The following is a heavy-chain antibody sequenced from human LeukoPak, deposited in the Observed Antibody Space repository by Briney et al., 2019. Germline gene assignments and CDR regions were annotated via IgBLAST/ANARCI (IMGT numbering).Heavy chain of an antibody. CDR1: GSSFTSYW. V-gene: IGHV5-10-1*01. D-gene: IGHD3-9*01. J-gene: IGHJ3*02. CDR3: ARPILTGYYSDAFDI. CDR2: IDPSDSYT. Sequence: PGASLRISCKGSGSSFTSYWISWVRQMPGKGLEWMGRIDPSDSYTNYSPSFQGHVTISADKSISTAYLQWSSLKASDTAMYYCARPILTGYYSDAFDIWGQGTMVTVSS.